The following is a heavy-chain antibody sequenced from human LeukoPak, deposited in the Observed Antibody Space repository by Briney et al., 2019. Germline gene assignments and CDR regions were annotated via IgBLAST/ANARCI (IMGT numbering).Heavy chain of an antibody. J-gene: IGHJ4*02. CDR2: ISAYNGNT. D-gene: IGHD5-18*01. CDR1: GYTFTGYG. Sequence: ASVKVSCKASGYTFTGYGISWVRQAPGQGLEWMGWISAYNGNTNFAQKVQGRVTLTTDTSTNTAYMELWSLKSDDTAVYYCARGDELWLLLFDYWGQGTLVTVSS. CDR3: ARGDELWLLLFDY. V-gene: IGHV1-18*01.